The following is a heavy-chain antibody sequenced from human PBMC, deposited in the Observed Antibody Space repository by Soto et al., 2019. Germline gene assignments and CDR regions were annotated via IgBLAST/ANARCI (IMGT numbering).Heavy chain of an antibody. V-gene: IGHV4-61*08. D-gene: IGHD7-27*01. CDR3: ARRWGTYFDF. CDR1: GGSISSDDYY. Sequence: SETLSLTCTVSGGSISSDDYYWSWIRQPPGKGLEWIGYIYYSGSTNYNPSLKSRVTISVDTSKNQFSLKLSSVTAADTAVYYCARRWGTYFDFWGQGTLVTVSS. CDR2: IYYSGST. J-gene: IGHJ4*02.